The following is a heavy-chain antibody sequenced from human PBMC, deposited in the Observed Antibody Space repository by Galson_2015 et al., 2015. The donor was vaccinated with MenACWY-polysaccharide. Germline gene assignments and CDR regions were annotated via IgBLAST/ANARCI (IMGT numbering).Heavy chain of an antibody. CDR1: GFTFSYYN. D-gene: IGHD5-12*01. J-gene: IGHJ3*02. CDR3: ARDNMVAGAVDI. CDR2: ISSTSSAI. Sequence: SLRLSCAASGFTFSYYNMDWVRQAPGKGLEWVSYISSTSSAIYYADSVKGRFTISRDNAKNSLYLQMNSLRDEDTAIYYCARDNMVAGAVDIWGQGTMVAVFS. V-gene: IGHV3-48*02.